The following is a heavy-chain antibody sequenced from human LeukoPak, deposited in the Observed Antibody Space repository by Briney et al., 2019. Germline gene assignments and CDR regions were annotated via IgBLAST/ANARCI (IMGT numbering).Heavy chain of an antibody. CDR1: GFTFSSYS. J-gene: IGHJ4*02. D-gene: IGHD5-18*01. V-gene: IGHV3-48*01. Sequence: EGSLRLSCAASGFTFSSYSTNWVRQAPGKGLEWFSYISSSSSTIYYADSVKGRFTISRDNAKNSLYLQMNSLRAEDTAVYYCAREPSYGLDYWGQGTLVTVSS. CDR2: ISSSSSTI. CDR3: AREPSYGLDY.